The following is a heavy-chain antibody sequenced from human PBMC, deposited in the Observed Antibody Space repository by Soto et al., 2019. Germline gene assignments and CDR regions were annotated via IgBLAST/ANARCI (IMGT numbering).Heavy chain of an antibody. Sequence: ASVKVSCKASGYTFTSYGISWVRQAPGQGLEWMGWISAYNGNTNYAQKLQGRVTMTTDTSTSTAYMELRSLRSDDTAVYYCARDPRDIVVVPAAPGDAFEIWGQGTMVTVSS. CDR3: ARDPRDIVVVPAAPGDAFEI. CDR2: ISAYNGNT. CDR1: GYTFTSYG. V-gene: IGHV1-18*01. J-gene: IGHJ3*02. D-gene: IGHD2-2*01.